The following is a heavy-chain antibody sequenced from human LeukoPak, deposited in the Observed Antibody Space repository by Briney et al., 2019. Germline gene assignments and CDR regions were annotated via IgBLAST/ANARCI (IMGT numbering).Heavy chain of an antibody. Sequence: ASVKVSCKASGGTCSSYAIIWVRQPPGQGLEWMGGIIPIFGTANYAQKFQGRVTITTDESTSTAYMELSSLRSEDTAVYYCARGATMVRGPLYYYYYYMDVWGKGTTVTVCS. J-gene: IGHJ6*03. CDR3: ARGATMVRGPLYYYYYYMDV. CDR2: IIPIFGTA. D-gene: IGHD3-10*01. V-gene: IGHV1-69*05. CDR1: GGTCSSYA.